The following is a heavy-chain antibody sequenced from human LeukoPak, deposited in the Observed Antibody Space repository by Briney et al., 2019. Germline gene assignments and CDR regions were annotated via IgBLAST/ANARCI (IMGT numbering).Heavy chain of an antibody. J-gene: IGHJ4*02. CDR1: AFTFSNYA. V-gene: IGHV3-23*01. CDR3: AKVPSYCTNGVCYTPYYFDY. D-gene: IGHD2-8*01. CDR2: ISGSGGST. Sequence: GGSLRLSCAASAFTFSNYAMSWVRQAPGKGLEWVSGISGSGGSTYYADSVKGRFTIPRDNSKNTLYLQTNSLRAEDTAVYYCAKVPSYCTNGVCYTPYYFDYWGQGILVTVSS.